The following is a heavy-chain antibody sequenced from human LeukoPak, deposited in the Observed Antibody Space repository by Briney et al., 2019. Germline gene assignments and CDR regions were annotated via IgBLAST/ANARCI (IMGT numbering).Heavy chain of an antibody. D-gene: IGHD3-9*01. J-gene: IGHJ4*02. CDR2: IYYSGST. V-gene: IGHV4-39*07. Sequence: PSETLSLTCTVSGGSISSSSYYWGWIRQPPGKGLEWIGSIYYSGSTYYNPSLKSRVTISVDTSKNQFSLKLSSVTAADTAVYYCARDGLNYDILTGYYVYFDYWGQGTLVTVSS. CDR3: ARDGLNYDILTGYYVYFDY. CDR1: GGSISSSSYY.